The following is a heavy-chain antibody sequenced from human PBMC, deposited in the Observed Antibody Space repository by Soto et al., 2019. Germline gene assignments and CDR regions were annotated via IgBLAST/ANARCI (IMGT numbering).Heavy chain of an antibody. J-gene: IGHJ5*02. CDR2: INPNSGGT. V-gene: IGHV1-2*02. CDR3: ARAPGDYDKWFDP. Sequence: QVHLVQSGAEVKKPGASVKVSCKASGYTFTAYYMHWVRQAPGQGLEWMGWINPNSGGTNYAQKFQGSVTVTRDTSISTAYMELSRLRSDDTAVYYCARAPGDYDKWFDPWGQGTLVTVSS. CDR1: GYTFTAYY. D-gene: IGHD4-17*01.